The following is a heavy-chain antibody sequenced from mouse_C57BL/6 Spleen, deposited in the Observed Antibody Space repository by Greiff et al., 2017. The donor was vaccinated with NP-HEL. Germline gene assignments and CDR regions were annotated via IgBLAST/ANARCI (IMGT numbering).Heavy chain of an antibody. J-gene: IGHJ2*01. CDR3: ARELLYYDYD. V-gene: IGHV1-22*01. Sequence: EVKLMESGPELVKPGASVKMSCKASGYTFTDYNMHWVKQSHGKSLEWIGYINPNNGGTSYNQKFKGKATLTVNKSSSTAYMELRSLTSEDSAVYYCARELLYYDYDWGQGTTLTVSS. D-gene: IGHD2-4*01. CDR1: GYTFTDYN. CDR2: INPNNGGT.